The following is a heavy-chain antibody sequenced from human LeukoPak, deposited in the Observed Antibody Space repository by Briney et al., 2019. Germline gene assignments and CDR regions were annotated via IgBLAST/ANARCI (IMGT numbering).Heavy chain of an antibody. V-gene: IGHV4-59*12. CDR2: IYYSGST. CDR1: GGSISSYY. CDR3: ARGHSSGYYVVY. J-gene: IGHJ4*02. Sequence: SETLSLTCTVSGGSISSYYWSWIRQPPGKGLEWIGYIYYSGSTYYNPSLKSRVTISVDTSKNQFSLKLSSVTAADTAVYYCARGHSSGYYVVYWGQGTLVTVSS. D-gene: IGHD3-22*01.